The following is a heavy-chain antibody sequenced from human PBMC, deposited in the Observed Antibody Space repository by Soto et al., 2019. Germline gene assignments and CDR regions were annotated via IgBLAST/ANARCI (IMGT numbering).Heavy chain of an antibody. CDR1: GFTVSSNY. CDR3: ARDRGIAVAGTFGY. D-gene: IGHD6-19*01. V-gene: IGHV3-66*01. Sequence: EVQLVESGGGLVQPGGSLRLSCAASGFTVSSNYMSWVRQAPGKGLEWVSVIYSGGSTYYADSVKGRFTISRDNSKNTLYLQMNSLRAEDTAVYYCARDRGIAVAGTFGYWGQGTLVTVSS. CDR2: IYSGGST. J-gene: IGHJ4*02.